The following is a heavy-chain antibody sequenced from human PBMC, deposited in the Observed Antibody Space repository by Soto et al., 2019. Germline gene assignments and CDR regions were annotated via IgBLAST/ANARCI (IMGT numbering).Heavy chain of an antibody. CDR1: GFTFSSYG. D-gene: IGHD5-18*01. J-gene: IGHJ4*02. CDR2: IWYDGSNK. Sequence: GGSLRLSCAASGFTFSSYGMHWVRQAPGKGLEWVAIIWYDGSNKYYADSVKGRFTISRDNSRNTLYLQMNSLRAEDTAVYYCAGPGYSSQDYWGQGALVTVSS. CDR3: AGPGYSSQDY. V-gene: IGHV3-33*01.